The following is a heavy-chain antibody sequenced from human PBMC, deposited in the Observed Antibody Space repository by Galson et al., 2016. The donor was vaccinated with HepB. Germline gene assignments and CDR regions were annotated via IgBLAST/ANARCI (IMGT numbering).Heavy chain of an antibody. CDR3: ADAGTTHYFYYYYDLDV. CDR2: TTSSTNYI. CDR1: GFIFSSYS. Sequence: SLRLSCAASGFIFSSYSMNWVRQAPGKGLEWVASTTSSTNYIDYADSVRGRFTISRDNAKDSLYLQMNSLRVEDTAIYYCADAGTTHYFYYYYDLDVWGQGTTVTVSS. D-gene: IGHD1-14*01. V-gene: IGHV3-21*04. J-gene: IGHJ6*02.